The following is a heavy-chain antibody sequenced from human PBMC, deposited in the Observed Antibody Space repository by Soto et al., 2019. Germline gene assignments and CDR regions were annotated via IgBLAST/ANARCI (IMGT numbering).Heavy chain of an antibody. CDR2: ISYDGSNK. CDR1: GFTFSSYG. D-gene: IGHD2-21*02. J-gene: IGHJ6*02. Sequence: QVQLVESGGGVVQPGRSLRLSCAASGFTFSSYGMHWVRQAPGKGLGWVAVISYDGSNKYYADSVKGRFTISRDNSKNTLYLQMNSLRAEDTAVYYCAKDIGAVVATTTIPIHGYGMDVWGQGTTVTVSS. V-gene: IGHV3-30*18. CDR3: AKDIGAVVATTTIPIHGYGMDV.